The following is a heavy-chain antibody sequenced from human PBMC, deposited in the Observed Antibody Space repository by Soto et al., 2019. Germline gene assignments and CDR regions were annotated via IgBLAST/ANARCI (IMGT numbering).Heavy chain of an antibody. CDR1: GGSISSNY. Sequence: QVQLQESGPGLVKASETLSLTCTVSGGSISSNYWTWIRQPPGKGLEWIGYVYNSGSTNYNPSLKSRVTISEDTSKSQFSLEVNSMTAADTAVYYCAKVVTPSYVYDSRWGGFDCWGQGTLVTVSS. CDR3: AKVVTPSYVYDSRWGGFDC. V-gene: IGHV4-4*08. D-gene: IGHD3-22*01. J-gene: IGHJ4*02. CDR2: VYNSGST.